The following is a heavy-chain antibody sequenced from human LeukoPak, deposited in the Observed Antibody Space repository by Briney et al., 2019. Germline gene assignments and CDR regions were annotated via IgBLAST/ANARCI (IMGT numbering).Heavy chain of an antibody. D-gene: IGHD7-27*01. V-gene: IGHV4-34*01. Sequence: PSETLSLTCAVYGGSFSGYYWSWIRQPPGKGLEWIGEINHSGSTNYNPSLKSRVTISVDTSKNQFSLKLSSVTAADTAVYYCAREASWASDPWGQGTLDTVSS. CDR1: GGSFSGYY. CDR3: AREASWASDP. CDR2: INHSGST. J-gene: IGHJ5*02.